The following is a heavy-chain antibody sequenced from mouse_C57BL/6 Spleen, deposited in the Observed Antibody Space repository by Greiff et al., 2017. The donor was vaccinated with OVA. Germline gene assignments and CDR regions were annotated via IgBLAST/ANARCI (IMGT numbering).Heavy chain of an antibody. D-gene: IGHD1-1*01. Sequence: EVKLVESGAELVRPGSSVKMSCKTSGYTFTSYGINWVKQRPGQGLEWIGYIYIGNGYTEYNEKFKGKATLTSDTSSSTAYMQLSSLTSEDSAIYFCARRFTTVVGYAMDYWGQGTSVTVSS. CDR2: IYIGNGYT. J-gene: IGHJ4*01. V-gene: IGHV1-58*01. CDR3: ARRFTTVVGYAMDY. CDR1: GYTFTSYG.